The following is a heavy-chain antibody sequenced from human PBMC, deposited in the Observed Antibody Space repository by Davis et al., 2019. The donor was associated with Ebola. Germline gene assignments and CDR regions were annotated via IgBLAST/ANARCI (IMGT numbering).Heavy chain of an antibody. CDR2: IDPSDSET. V-gene: IGHV5-10-1*01. CDR3: AKSPRGGVYDFGMDV. CDR1: GYSFPNHW. J-gene: IGHJ6*02. Sequence: GESLKISCKASGYSFPNHWITWVRQMPGKGLEWMGRIDPSDSETNYSPSTQGHVTISADKSITTAYLQWSSLKASDTGMYYCAKSPRGGVYDFGMDVWGQGTTVTVSS.